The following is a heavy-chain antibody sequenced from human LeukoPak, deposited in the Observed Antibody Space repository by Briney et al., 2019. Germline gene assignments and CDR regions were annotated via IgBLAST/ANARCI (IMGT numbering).Heavy chain of an antibody. J-gene: IGHJ2*01. CDR1: GYTFTDYD. CDR3: ARGRVTMFGPVGWYFDL. CDR2: MNPSRGNT. D-gene: IGHD3-3*01. Sequence: ASVKVCCKVSGYTFTDYDINWVRQATGQGLEWMGWMNPSRGNTGYAQKFQGRFTITRNTSISTIYMELRSLRSEDTAVYFCARGRVTMFGPVGWYFDLWGRGTLLTVSS. V-gene: IGHV1-8*02.